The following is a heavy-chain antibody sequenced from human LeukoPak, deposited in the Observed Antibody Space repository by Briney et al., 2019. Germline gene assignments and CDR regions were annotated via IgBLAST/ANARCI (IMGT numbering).Heavy chain of an antibody. CDR3: ARHNYDFWSVYMDV. Sequence: GGSLRLSCAASGFTFSTYSMSWVRQAPGKGLEWLANIKQDGSEKYYVDSVKGRFTISRDNAKNSLYLQMNSLRAKDTAVYYCARHNYDFWSVYMDVWGKGTTVTVSS. J-gene: IGHJ6*03. CDR2: IKQDGSEK. CDR1: GFTFSTYS. V-gene: IGHV3-7*01. D-gene: IGHD3-3*01.